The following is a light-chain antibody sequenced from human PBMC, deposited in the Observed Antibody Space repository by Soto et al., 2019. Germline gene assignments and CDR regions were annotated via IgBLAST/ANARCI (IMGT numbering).Light chain of an antibody. CDR2: GAS. V-gene: IGKV3-15*01. Sequence: EVVLPQSPANLPLSPGERATLSCRARQSVSVYWAWFQQKPGQAPRPRIYGASTRATGIPARVRCSGSGTEFTLTISILHSEDFAVYACQRYKSWPRITFGQGTRLEIK. J-gene: IGKJ5*01. CDR1: QSVSVY. CDR3: QRYKSWPRIT.